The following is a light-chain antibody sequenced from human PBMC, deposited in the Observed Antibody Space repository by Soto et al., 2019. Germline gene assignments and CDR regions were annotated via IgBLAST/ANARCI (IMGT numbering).Light chain of an antibody. Sequence: SYELTQAPSVSVAPGQTARITCGGNNIGSKSVHWYQQKPGQAPVLVVFDDYDRPSGIPERFSGSNSGNTATLTISRVEAADEADYYCHVSVGSVDPVVFGGGTKLTVL. CDR2: DDY. J-gene: IGLJ2*01. V-gene: IGLV3-21*02. CDR1: NIGSKS. CDR3: HVSVGSVDPVV.